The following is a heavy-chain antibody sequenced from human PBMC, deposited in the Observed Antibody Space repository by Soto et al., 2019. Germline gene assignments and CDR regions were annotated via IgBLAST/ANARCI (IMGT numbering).Heavy chain of an antibody. CDR2: IYPGDSDT. V-gene: IGHV5-51*01. CDR3: ARLTRREYLEELSLTDY. Sequence: GESLKISCKGSGYSFTSYWIGWVRQMPGKGLEWMGVIYPGDSDTRYSPSFQGQVTISADKSISTAYLQWSSLKASDTAMYYCARLTRREYLEELSLTDYWGQGTLVTVSS. CDR1: GYSFTSYW. D-gene: IGHD3-16*02. J-gene: IGHJ4*02.